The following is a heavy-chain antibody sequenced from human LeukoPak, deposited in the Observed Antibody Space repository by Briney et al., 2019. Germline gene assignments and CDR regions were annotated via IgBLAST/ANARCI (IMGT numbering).Heavy chain of an antibody. CDR2: IYASGNT. CDR1: GGSVGSASYY. D-gene: IGHD6-19*01. Sequence: SETLSLTCTVSGGSVGSASYYWTWIRQPPGKGLEWIGYIYASGNTNYNPSLKSRVTISVDTSKNQFSLKLSSVTAADTAVYDCARDPPVAGTSWGQGTLVTVSS. CDR3: ARDPPVAGTS. V-gene: IGHV4-61*01. J-gene: IGHJ4*02.